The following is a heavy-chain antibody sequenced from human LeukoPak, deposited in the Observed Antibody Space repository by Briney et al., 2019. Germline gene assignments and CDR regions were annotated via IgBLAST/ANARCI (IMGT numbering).Heavy chain of an antibody. CDR2: IYSSGST. V-gene: IGHV3-53*01. D-gene: IGHD3-10*01. CDR1: GYTVSSNY. Sequence: GGSLRLSCAASGYTVSSNYMSWVRQAPGKGLEWVSAIYSSGSTYYAASVKGRFTISRDNSKNTLYLQMNSLRAEDTAVYYCASRSLWYGEDYWGQGTLVTVSS. CDR3: ASRSLWYGEDY. J-gene: IGHJ4*02.